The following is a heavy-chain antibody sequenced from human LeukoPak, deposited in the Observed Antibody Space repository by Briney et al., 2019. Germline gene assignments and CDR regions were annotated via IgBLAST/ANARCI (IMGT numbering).Heavy chain of an antibody. D-gene: IGHD6-19*01. J-gene: IGHJ4*02. V-gene: IGHV3-15*01. Sequence: TGGSLRLSCAASGFTFSNAWMNWVRQAPEKGPEWVGRIKSKTDGGATDYAAPVKGRFTISRDDSKNTLYLQMNSLRTEDTAVYYCTTPGIAVAGTRGSANYWGQGTLVTVSS. CDR3: TTPGIAVAGTRGSANY. CDR2: IKSKTDGGAT. CDR1: GFTFSNAW.